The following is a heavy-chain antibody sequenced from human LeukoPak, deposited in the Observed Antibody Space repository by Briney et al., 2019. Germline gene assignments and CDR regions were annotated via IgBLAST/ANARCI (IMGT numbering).Heavy chain of an antibody. CDR2: IYYSGNT. CDR3: ARDWKQWLVHAGYAFDI. J-gene: IGHJ3*02. V-gene: IGHV4-39*02. D-gene: IGHD6-19*01. CDR1: GVSISSSNSY. Sequence: SETLSLTCTVSGVSISSSNSYWGWIRQPPGKGLEWIGSIYYSGNTYYNASLKSQVSISIDTSKNQFSLKLTSVTAADTAVYYCARDWKQWLVHAGYAFDIWGQGTMVTVSS.